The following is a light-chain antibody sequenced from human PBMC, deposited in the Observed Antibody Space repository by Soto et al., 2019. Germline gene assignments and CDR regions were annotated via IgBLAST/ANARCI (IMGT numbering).Light chain of an antibody. V-gene: IGKV3-20*01. CDR2: GAS. Sequence: TQSPSTLSGSVGDRVTITCRASQTISSWLAWYQQKPGQAPRLLIYGASSRATGIPDRFSGSGSGTDFTLTISRLEPEDFAVYYCQQYGSSRRTFGQGTKVEIK. J-gene: IGKJ1*01. CDR3: QQYGSSRRT. CDR1: QTISSW.